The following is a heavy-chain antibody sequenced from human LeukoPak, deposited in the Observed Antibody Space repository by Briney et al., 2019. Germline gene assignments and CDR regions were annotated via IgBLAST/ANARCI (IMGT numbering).Heavy chain of an antibody. D-gene: IGHD6-13*01. CDR3: ARDWFEQQLYLRWFDP. CDR1: GGSISSSSYY. V-gene: IGHV4-39*07. CDR2: IYYSGST. Sequence: SETLSLTCTVSGGSISSSSYYWGWIRQPPGKGLEWIGSIYYSGSTYYNPSLKSRVTISVDTSKNQFSLKLSSVTAADTAVYYCARDWFEQQLYLRWFDPWGQGTLVTVSS. J-gene: IGHJ5*02.